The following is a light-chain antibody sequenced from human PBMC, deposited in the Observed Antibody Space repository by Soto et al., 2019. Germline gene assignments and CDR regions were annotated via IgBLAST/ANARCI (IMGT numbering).Light chain of an antibody. Sequence: IQFTQSPSSLSASVWDRVTITCRASQRISSYLGWYQQKPGKAPNLLIYDASTLQRGGPSRCSGSGSGRAFSPPISSLQPDAFATYYYQQYKSYSPWTFGQGTKVDIK. CDR3: QQYKSYSPWT. CDR2: DAS. V-gene: IGKV1-9*01. CDR1: QRISSY. J-gene: IGKJ1*01.